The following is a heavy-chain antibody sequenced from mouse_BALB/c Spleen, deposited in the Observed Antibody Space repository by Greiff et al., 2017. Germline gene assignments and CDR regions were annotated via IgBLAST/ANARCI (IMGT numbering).Heavy chain of an antibody. CDR2: ISSGGSYT. CDR1: GFTFSSYA. Sequence: EVKLMESGGGLVKPGGSLKLSCAASGFTFSSYAMSWVRQSPEKRLEWVAEISSGGSYTYYPDTVTGRFTISRDNAKNTLYLEMSSLRSEDTAMYYCARDLDYYGSSHYYAMDYWGQGTSVTVSS. V-gene: IGHV5-9-4*01. D-gene: IGHD1-1*01. J-gene: IGHJ4*01. CDR3: ARDLDYYGSSHYYAMDY.